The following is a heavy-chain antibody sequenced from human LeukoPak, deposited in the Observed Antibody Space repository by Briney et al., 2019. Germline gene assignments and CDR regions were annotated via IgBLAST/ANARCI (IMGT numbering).Heavy chain of an antibody. CDR1: GFTFSSYG. CDR2: IKQDGSEK. Sequence: GGSLRLSCAASGFTFSSYGMNWVRQAPGKGLEWVANIKQDGSEKYYVDSVKGRFTISRDNAKNSLYLQMNSLRAEDTAVYYCARVAVVAATRSPPYYYYGMDVWGKGTTVTVSS. D-gene: IGHD2-15*01. J-gene: IGHJ6*04. CDR3: ARVAVVAATRSPPYYYYGMDV. V-gene: IGHV3-7*03.